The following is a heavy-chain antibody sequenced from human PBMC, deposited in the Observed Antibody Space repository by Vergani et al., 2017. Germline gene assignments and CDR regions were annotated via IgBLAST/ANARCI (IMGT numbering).Heavy chain of an antibody. D-gene: IGHD3-10*01. CDR2: INPNSGGT. J-gene: IGHJ6*02. V-gene: IGHV1-2*02. Sequence: QVQLVQSGAEVKKPGASVKVSCKASGYTFTGYYMHWVPQAPGQGLEWMGWINPNSGGTNYAQKFQGRVTRTRDTSISTAYMELSRLRSDDTAVFYCARDPGYYGSGTPSYYYYGMDVWGQGTTVTVSS. CDR3: ARDPGYYGSGTPSYYYYGMDV. CDR1: GYTFTGYY.